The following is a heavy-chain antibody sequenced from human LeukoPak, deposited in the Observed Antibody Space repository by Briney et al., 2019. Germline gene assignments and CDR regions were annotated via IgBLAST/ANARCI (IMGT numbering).Heavy chain of an antibody. Sequence: GGSLRLSCAASGFSVRTTYMSWVRQAPGKGLEWVSSISSSSSYIYYADSVKGRFTISRDNAKNSLYLQMNSLRAEDTAVYYCARDMVRGGNFDYWGQGTLVTVSS. V-gene: IGHV3-21*01. CDR2: ISSSSSYI. J-gene: IGHJ4*02. CDR3: ARDMVRGGNFDY. CDR1: GFSVRTTY. D-gene: IGHD3-10*01.